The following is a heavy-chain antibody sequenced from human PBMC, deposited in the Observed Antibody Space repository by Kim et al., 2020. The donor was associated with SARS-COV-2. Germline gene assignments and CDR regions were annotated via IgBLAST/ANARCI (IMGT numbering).Heavy chain of an antibody. CDR2: IYSGGSST. J-gene: IGHJ5*02. CDR3: AKEVEFDP. Sequence: GGSLRLSCAASGFTFSSYAMSWVRQAPGKGLEWVSVIYSGGSSTYYADSVKGRFTIPRDNSKNTLYLQMNSLIAEDTAVYYCAKEVEFDPSGQGTLLTVS. V-gene: IGHV3-23*03. CDR1: GFTFSSYA.